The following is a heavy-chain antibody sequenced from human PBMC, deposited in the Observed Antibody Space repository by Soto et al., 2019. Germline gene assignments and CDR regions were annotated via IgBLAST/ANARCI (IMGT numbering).Heavy chain of an antibody. J-gene: IGHJ4*02. CDR3: ARDRTGAAYFDY. CDR1: GFTVTNYH. D-gene: IGHD1-26*01. CDR2: INPAGDTT. V-gene: IGHV1-46*03. Sequence: QVQLVQSGAEVKKPGTSVKVSCKASGFTVTNYHMHWLRLAPGQGPEWMGLINPAGDTTSFAPKFRGRVTVTRHTSTSTIYMEMRGLRSDDTAFYYCARDRTGAAYFDYWGQGTLVTVS.